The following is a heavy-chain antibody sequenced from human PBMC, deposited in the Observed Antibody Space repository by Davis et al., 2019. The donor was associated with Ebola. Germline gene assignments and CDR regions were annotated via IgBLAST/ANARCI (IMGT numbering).Heavy chain of an antibody. V-gene: IGHV3-23*01. J-gene: IGHJ4*02. CDR2: ITSRGDRT. Sequence: GESLKISCTTSGFTFSNSAMSWVRQAPGKGLEWVTGITSRGDRTYYADSVKGRFTISRDNSKNTLYLQMNSLRAEDTAVYYCANCQYYYDSSGSFDYWGQGTLVTVSS. CDR3: ANCQYYYDSSGSFDY. CDR1: GFTFSNSA. D-gene: IGHD3-22*01.